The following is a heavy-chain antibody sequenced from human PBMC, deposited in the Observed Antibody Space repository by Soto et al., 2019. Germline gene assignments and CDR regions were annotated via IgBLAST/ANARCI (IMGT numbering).Heavy chain of an antibody. V-gene: IGHV4-39*01. D-gene: IGHD4-17*01. J-gene: IGHJ4*02. CDR1: GGSISSSSYY. CDR2: IYYSGST. CDR3: ATGPYGDYSIDY. Sequence: SETLSLTCTVSGGSISSSSYYWGWIRQPPGKGLEWIGSIYYSGSTYYNPSLKSRVTISVDTSKNQFSLKLSSVTAADTAVYYCATGPYGDYSIDYWGQGTLVTVSS.